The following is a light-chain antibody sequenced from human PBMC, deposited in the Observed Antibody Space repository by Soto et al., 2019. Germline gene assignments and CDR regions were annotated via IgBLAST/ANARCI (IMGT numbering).Light chain of an antibody. J-gene: IGKJ2*01. V-gene: IGKV3-20*01. CDR1: QSVRSNY. CDR2: GVF. CDR3: QHYDGSPRT. Sequence: ETVLTQSPGTVSLSPGERATLSCTTSQSVRSNYLAWYQQKPGQAPSLLIYGVFSRATSIPDRFSGSGSGTAFTLTISGQEPEDCAVYYGQHYDGSPRTFSQGTKREI.